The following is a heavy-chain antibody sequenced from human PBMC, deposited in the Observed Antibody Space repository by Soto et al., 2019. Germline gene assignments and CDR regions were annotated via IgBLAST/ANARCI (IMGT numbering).Heavy chain of an antibody. J-gene: IGHJ5*02. Sequence: SETLSLTCSVSRGSMFSADYFWSWIRQHPGKGLEWIGYIHYSGSTYYNPSLKSRVTISVDTPKNQFSLKLSSVTAADTAVYYCARDRSIWDYYDSSGYSFDPWGQGTLVTVSS. CDR3: ARDRSIWDYYDSSGYSFDP. V-gene: IGHV4-31*03. CDR1: RGSMFSADYF. CDR2: IHYSGST. D-gene: IGHD3-22*01.